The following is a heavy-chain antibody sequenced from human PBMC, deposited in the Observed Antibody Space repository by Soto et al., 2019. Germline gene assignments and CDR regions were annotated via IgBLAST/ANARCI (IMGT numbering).Heavy chain of an antibody. V-gene: IGHV4-59*08. D-gene: IGHD1-26*01. CDR3: ASADGMEGFDY. Sequence: SETLSLTCTVSGGSISSYYWSWIRQPPGKGLEWIGYIYYSGSTNYNPSLKSRVTISVDTSKNQFSLKLSSVTAANTAVYYCASADGMEGFDYWGQGTLVTVSS. CDR2: IYYSGST. CDR1: GGSISSYY. J-gene: IGHJ4*02.